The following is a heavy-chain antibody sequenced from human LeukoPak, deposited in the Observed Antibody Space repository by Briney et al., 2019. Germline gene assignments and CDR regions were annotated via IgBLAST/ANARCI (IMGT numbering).Heavy chain of an antibody. D-gene: IGHD5-12*01. CDR1: GGSIRSGGYS. V-gene: IGHV4-30-4*07. J-gene: IGHJ4*02. CDR2: IYYSGST. CDR3: AISPGYSGYEPLFDY. Sequence: SETLSLTCAVSGGSIRSGGYSWSWIRQPPGKGLEWIGYIYYSGSTYYNPSLKSRVTISVDTSKNQFSLKLSSVTAADTAVYYCAISPGYSGYEPLFDYWGQGTLVAVSS.